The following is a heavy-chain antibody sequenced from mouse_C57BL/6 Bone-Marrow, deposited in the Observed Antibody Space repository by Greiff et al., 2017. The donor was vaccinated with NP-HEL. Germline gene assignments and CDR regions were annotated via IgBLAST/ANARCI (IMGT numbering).Heavy chain of an antibody. CDR1: GYTFTDYY. V-gene: IGHV1-26*01. Sequence: VQLKESGPELVKPGASVKISCKASGYTFTDYYMNWVKQSHGKSLEWIGDINPNNGGTSYNQKFKGKATLTVDKSSSTAYMELRSLTSEDSAVYYCARRGGGGGYFDVWGTGTTVTVSS. CDR3: ARRGGGGGYFDV. CDR2: INPNNGGT. J-gene: IGHJ1*03.